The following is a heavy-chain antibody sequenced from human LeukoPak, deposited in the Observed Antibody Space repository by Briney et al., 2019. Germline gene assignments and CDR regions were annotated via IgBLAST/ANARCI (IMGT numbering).Heavy chain of an antibody. CDR3: AKSAGGYVRYDY. Sequence: GGSLRLSCAASGFTFSSYAVSWFRQAPGKGLEWVSAISGSGGSTYYADSVKGRFTISRDNSKNTLYLQMNSLRAEDTAVYYCAKSAGGYVRYDYWGQGTLVTVSS. CDR2: ISGSGGST. V-gene: IGHV3-23*01. CDR1: GFTFSSYA. D-gene: IGHD5-12*01. J-gene: IGHJ4*02.